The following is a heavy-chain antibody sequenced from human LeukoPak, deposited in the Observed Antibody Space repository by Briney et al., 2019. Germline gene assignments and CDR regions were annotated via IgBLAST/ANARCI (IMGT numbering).Heavy chain of an antibody. J-gene: IGHJ3*02. Sequence: PSATLSLTCTVSSGSMRDYHWSWIRQPPGKGLEWLGHVFYSGTTNYNASLMSRLTISLDTTKNQFSLDLDSVTAADTATYYSARHSLEWELLGNDAFDIWGQGTMVAVSS. D-gene: IGHD1-26*01. CDR1: SGSMRDYH. V-gene: IGHV4-59*08. CDR2: VFYSGTT. CDR3: ARHSLEWELLGNDAFDI.